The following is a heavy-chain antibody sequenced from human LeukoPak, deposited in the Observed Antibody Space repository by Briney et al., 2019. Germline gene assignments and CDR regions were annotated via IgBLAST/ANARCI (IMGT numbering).Heavy chain of an antibody. D-gene: IGHD3-22*01. CDR1: GYTLTELS. V-gene: IGHV1-24*01. J-gene: IGHJ4*02. CDR3: ATVRYYYDSSGYYYVKAPFDY. CDR2: FDPEDGET. Sequence: ASVKVSCKVSGYTLTELSMHWVRQAPGKGPEWMGGFDPEDGETIYAQKFQGRVTMTEDTSTDTAYMELSSLRSEDTAVYYCATVRYYYDSSGYYYVKAPFDYWGQGTLVTVSS.